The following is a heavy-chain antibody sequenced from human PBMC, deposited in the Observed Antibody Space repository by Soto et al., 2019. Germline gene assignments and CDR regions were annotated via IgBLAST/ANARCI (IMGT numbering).Heavy chain of an antibody. CDR3: ARDQAMAQFDY. V-gene: IGHV1-18*01. Sequence: QVQLVQSGAEVKKPGASVKVSCKASGYTFTSYGISWVRQAPGQGLEGMGWINAYNGNTKYAQKLQGRVTMITDTSTSPAYMELRSLRSDDTAVYYCARDQAMAQFDYWGQGTLVTVSS. CDR2: INAYNGNT. D-gene: IGHD5-18*01. CDR1: GYTFTSYG. J-gene: IGHJ4*02.